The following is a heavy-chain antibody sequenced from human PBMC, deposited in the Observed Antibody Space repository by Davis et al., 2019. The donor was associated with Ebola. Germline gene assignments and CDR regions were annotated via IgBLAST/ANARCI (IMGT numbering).Heavy chain of an antibody. Sequence: GESLKISCAASGFTFSSYAMSWVRQAPGKGLEWVSAISGSGGSTYYADSVKGRFTISRDNSKNTLYLQMNSLRAEDTAVYYCAKGVAVVFHYYYGMDVWGQGTTVTVSS. CDR2: ISGSGGST. CDR3: AKGVAVVFHYYYGMDV. CDR1: GFTFSSYA. D-gene: IGHD6-19*01. J-gene: IGHJ6*02. V-gene: IGHV3-23*01.